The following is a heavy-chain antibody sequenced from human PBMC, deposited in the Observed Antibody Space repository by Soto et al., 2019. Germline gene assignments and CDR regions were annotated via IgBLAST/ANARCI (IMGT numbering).Heavy chain of an antibody. V-gene: IGHV3-48*01. CDR1: GFTFRIYS. J-gene: IGHJ4*02. CDR3: ARDSSRLDY. Sequence: EVQLVESGGALVQPGGSLRLSCAASGFTFRIYSMNWVRQAPGKGLEWVSYISSSSNSIYYADSLKGRITISRDNAKNSLYLQMNSLRAEDTAVYYCARDSSRLDYWGQGTLVTVSS. CDR2: ISSSSNSI.